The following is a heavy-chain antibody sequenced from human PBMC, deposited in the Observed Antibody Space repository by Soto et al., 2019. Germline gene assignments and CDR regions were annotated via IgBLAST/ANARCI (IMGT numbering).Heavy chain of an antibody. CDR3: ARGFAATMWVWFDP. D-gene: IGHD2-15*01. CDR2: IYYSGST. V-gene: IGHV4-61*01. CDR1: GGSVSSGSYY. Sequence: SETLSLACTVSGGSVSSGSYYWSWIRQPPGKGLEWIGYIYYSGSTNYNPSLKSRVTISVDTSKNQFSLKLSSVTAADTAVYYCARGFAATMWVWFDPWGQGTLVTVSS. J-gene: IGHJ5*02.